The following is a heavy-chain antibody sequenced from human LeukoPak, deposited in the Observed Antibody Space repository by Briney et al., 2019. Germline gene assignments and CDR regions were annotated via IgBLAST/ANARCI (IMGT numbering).Heavy chain of an antibody. CDR1: GFIFSTFG. J-gene: IGHJ4*02. CDR3: ARVGDYENSGSQPFDY. V-gene: IGHV3-33*01. CDR2: VWHDGSYK. Sequence: PGGSLRLSCAASGFIFSTFGVHWVRQAPGKGLEWVAVVWHDGSYKYYEDSVKGRFTISRDNAKNTLYLQMNNVRVEDTAVYYCARVGDYENSGSQPFDYWGQGTLVTVSS. D-gene: IGHD3-22*01.